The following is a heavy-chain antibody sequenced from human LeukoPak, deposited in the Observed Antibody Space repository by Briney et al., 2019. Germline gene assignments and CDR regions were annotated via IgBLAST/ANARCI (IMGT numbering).Heavy chain of an antibody. D-gene: IGHD6-13*01. CDR1: GGSISSGGYY. V-gene: IGHV4-31*03. CDR2: IYYSGST. CDR3: ARANSSSWYTYPSLDFDY. Sequence: SETLSLTCTVSGGSISSGGYYWSWIRQHPGKGLEWIGYIYYSGSTYYNPSLKSRVTISVDTSKNQFSLKLSSVTAADTAVYYCARANSSSWYTYPSLDFDYWGQGTLVTVSS. J-gene: IGHJ4*02.